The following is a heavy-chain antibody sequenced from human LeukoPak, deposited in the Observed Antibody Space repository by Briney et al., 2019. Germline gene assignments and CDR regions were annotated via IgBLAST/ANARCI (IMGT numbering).Heavy chain of an antibody. CDR1: VGSINSYY. V-gene: IGHV4-59*01. CDR3: AALVGPTKAVDY. Sequence: SESLSLTCTVSVGSINSYYWSSIRQPPGKGREWIGYIYYSGSTTYNKYNPYLKSRVTISVDTSKNQFSLKLSSVTAADTAVYYCAALVGPTKAVDYWGQGTLVTVPS. J-gene: IGHJ4*02. D-gene: IGHD1-26*01. CDR2: IYYSGSTTYN.